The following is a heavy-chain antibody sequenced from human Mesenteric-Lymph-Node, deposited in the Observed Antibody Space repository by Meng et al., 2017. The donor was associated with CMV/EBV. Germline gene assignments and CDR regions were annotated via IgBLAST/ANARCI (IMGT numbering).Heavy chain of an antibody. CDR2: IRYDGTNK. J-gene: IGHJ4*02. Sequence: GGSLRLSCGASGFTFSNYAMHWVRQAPGKGLEWVAIIRYDGTNKYYADSVKGRFTISRDNSKNTLFLQMNSLRAEDTAVYSCAKGRVSAAVKHGDFDYWGQGTLVTVSS. D-gene: IGHD2-2*01. V-gene: IGHV3-30*02. CDR1: GFTFSNYA. CDR3: AKGRVSAAVKHGDFDY.